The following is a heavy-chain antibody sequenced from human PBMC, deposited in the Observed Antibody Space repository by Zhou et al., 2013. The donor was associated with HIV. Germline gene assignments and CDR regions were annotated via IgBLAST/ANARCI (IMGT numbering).Heavy chain of an antibody. D-gene: IGHD2-2*01. CDR2: IIPIFGTS. CDR3: ARDLLPTTSWTDSYYYGMDV. J-gene: IGHJ6*02. CDR1: GYTFTSYG. V-gene: IGHV1-69*05. Sequence: QVQLVQSGAEVKKPGASVKVSCKASGYTFTSYGISWVRQAPGQGLEWMGGIIPIFGTSNYAQKFQGRVTITTDESTSTAYMELSSLRSEDTAVYYCARDLLPTTSWTDSYYYGMDVWGPGTTVTVAS.